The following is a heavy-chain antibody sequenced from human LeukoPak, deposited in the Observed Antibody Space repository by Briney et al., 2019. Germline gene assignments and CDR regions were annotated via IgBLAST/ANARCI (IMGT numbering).Heavy chain of an antibody. CDR2: IWYDGSIK. CDR1: GFTFSSYA. V-gene: IGHV3-33*08. Sequence: LPGGSLRLSCAASGFTFSSYAMSWVRQAPGKGLEWVAVIWYDGSIKNYADSVKGRFTISRDNSKNTVYLQMDSLRAEDTALYYCARGQQLVKTDWGQGTLVTVSS. J-gene: IGHJ4*02. CDR3: ARGQQLVKTD. D-gene: IGHD6-13*01.